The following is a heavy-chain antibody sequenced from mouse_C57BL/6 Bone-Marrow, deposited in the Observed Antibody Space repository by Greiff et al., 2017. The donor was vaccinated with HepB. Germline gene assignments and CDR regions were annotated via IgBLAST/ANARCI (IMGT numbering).Heavy chain of an antibody. CDR2: IYPGNGDT. CDR3: ARKRPPEGAMDY. CDR1: GYTFTSYN. Sequence: QVQLKESGAELVRPGASVKMSCKASGYTFTSYNMHWVKQTPRQGLEWIGAIYPGNGDTSYNQKFKGKATLTVDKSSSTAYMQLSSLTSDDSAVYCCARKRPPEGAMDYWGQGTSVTVSS. J-gene: IGHJ4*01. D-gene: IGHD2-12*01. V-gene: IGHV1-12*01.